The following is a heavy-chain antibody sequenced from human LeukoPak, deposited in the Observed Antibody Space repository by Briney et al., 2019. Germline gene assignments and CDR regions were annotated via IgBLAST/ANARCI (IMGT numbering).Heavy chain of an antibody. CDR2: INPSGGST. CDR3: ARQYYDSSGYLTFDY. CDR1: GYTFTSYY. D-gene: IGHD3-22*01. Sequence: AAVKVSCKASGYTFTSYYMHWVRQAPGQGLEWMGIINPSGGSTSYAQKFQGRVTMTRDTSTSTVYMELSSLRSEHTAVYYCARQYYDSSGYLTFDYWGQGTLVTVSS. J-gene: IGHJ4*02. V-gene: IGHV1-46*03.